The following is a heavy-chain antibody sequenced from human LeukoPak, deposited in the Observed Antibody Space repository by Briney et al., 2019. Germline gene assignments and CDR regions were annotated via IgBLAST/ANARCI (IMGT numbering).Heavy chain of an antibody. CDR1: GDSIDSYY. CDR2: IYYRGTT. V-gene: IGHV4-59*12. CDR3: ARLPRYGGYDHFDY. D-gene: IGHD5-12*01. J-gene: IGHJ4*02. Sequence: SEALSLTCTVSGDSIDSYYWSWIRQPPGKGLEWLGYIYYRGTTSYNPFLKSRVTISVDTSKNQFSLKLNSVTAADTAVYYCARLPRYGGYDHFDYWGQGILVIVSS.